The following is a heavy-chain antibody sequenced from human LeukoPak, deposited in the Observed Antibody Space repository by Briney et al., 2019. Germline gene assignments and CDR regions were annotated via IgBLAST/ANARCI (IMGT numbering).Heavy chain of an antibody. Sequence: GASVKVSCKASGYTITSYYMHWVRQAPGQGLEWMGIINPSGGSTSYAQKFQGRVTMTRDTSTSTVYMELSSLRSEDTAVYYCARDRRSPRAFDIWGQGTMVTVSS. CDR1: GYTITSYY. D-gene: IGHD1-26*01. J-gene: IGHJ3*02. CDR2: INPSGGST. CDR3: ARDRRSPRAFDI. V-gene: IGHV1-46*01.